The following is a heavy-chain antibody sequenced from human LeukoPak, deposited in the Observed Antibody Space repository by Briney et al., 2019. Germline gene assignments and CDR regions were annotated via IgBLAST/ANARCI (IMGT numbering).Heavy chain of an antibody. CDR3: AKDLNVGRYYYYGMDV. J-gene: IGHJ6*02. Sequence: GGSLRLSCAASEFTFSSCGMHWVRQTPGKGLEWVAVISYDGGNIYYADSVKGRFTISRDNSKNTLYLQMNSLRPEDTAVYYCAKDLNVGRYYYYGMDVWGQGTTVTVSS. V-gene: IGHV3-30*18. D-gene: IGHD3-10*02. CDR1: EFTFSSCG. CDR2: ISYDGGNI.